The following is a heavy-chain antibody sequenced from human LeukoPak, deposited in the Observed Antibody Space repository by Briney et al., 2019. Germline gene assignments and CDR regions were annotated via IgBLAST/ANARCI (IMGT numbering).Heavy chain of an antibody. CDR3: ARHVVRGAVAGLGDFDY. J-gene: IGHJ4*02. D-gene: IGHD6-19*01. Sequence: PSETLSLTCTVSGGSISSYYWSWIRQPPGKGLEWIGEINHSGSTNYNPSFKSRVTISVDTSKNQFSLKLSSVTAADTAVYYCARHVVRGAVAGLGDFDYWGQGTLVTVSS. CDR2: INHSGST. V-gene: IGHV4-34*01. CDR1: GGSISSYY.